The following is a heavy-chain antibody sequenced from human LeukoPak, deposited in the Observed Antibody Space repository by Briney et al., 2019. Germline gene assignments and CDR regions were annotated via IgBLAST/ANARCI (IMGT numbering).Heavy chain of an antibody. CDR3: ARGVENHLDN. CDR1: GFSFSDYH. V-gene: IGHV3-11*04. Sequence: GGSLRLSCAVSGFSFSDYHMSWIRQAPGKGLEWVSYISQGANSIYYADSVKGRFAISRDDAKNSLYLQMNSLRVEDTAVYYCARGVENHLDNWGQGTLLTVSS. CDR2: ISQGANSI. D-gene: IGHD1-14*01. J-gene: IGHJ4*02.